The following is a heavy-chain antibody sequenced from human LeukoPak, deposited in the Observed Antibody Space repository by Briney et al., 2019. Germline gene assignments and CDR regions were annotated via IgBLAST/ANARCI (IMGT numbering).Heavy chain of an antibody. CDR3: ARWTRNGGFDF. CDR1: GGSIRSYY. J-gene: IGHJ4*02. D-gene: IGHD7-27*01. Sequence: SETLSLTCSVSGGSIRSYYWSWIRQPAGKGLEWIGRLYSSGSTNHNPSLKSRVTLSADTSKNQFSLKLTSVTAADTAVYYCARWTRNGGFDFGGQGILVIVS. CDR2: LYSSGST. V-gene: IGHV4-4*07.